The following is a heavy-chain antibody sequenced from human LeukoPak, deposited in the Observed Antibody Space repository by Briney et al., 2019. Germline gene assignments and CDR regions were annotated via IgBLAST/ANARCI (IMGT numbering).Heavy chain of an antibody. CDR3: ARAWLRDGIAVAGGAFDI. Sequence: ASVKVSCKASGYTFTSYGISWVRQAPGQGLEWMGIINPSGGSTSYAQKFQGRVTMTRDTSTSTVYMELSSLRSEDTAVYYCARAWLRDGIAVAGGAFDIWGQGTMVTVSS. CDR2: INPSGGST. CDR1: GYTFTSYG. V-gene: IGHV1-46*01. J-gene: IGHJ3*02. D-gene: IGHD6-19*01.